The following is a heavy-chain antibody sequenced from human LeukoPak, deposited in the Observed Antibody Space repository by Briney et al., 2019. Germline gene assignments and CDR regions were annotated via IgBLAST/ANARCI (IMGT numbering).Heavy chain of an antibody. V-gene: IGHV4-59*01. CDR1: GGSMSSYY. Sequence: SETLSLTFTVSGGSMSSYYWSWIRQPPGKGLEWIGYIYYSGSTNYNPSLKSRVTISVDTSKNHFSLNLSSVTAADTAVYYCARDSGRGYSYGANHYFDYWGQGTLVTVSS. CDR3: ARDSGRGYSYGANHYFDY. CDR2: IYYSGST. J-gene: IGHJ4*02. D-gene: IGHD5-18*01.